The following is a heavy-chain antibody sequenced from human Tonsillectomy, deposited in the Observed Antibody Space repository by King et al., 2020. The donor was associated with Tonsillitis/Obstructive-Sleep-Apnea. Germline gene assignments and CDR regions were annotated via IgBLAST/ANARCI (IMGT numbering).Heavy chain of an antibody. J-gene: IGHJ4*02. CDR1: GGSFSGYY. V-gene: IGHV4-34*01. D-gene: IGHD6-6*01. CDR3: ARRSSIAAYGRYFDY. Sequence: VQLQQWGAGLLKPSETLSLTCTVYGGSFSGYYWTWIRQPPGKGLEWIGEINHSGNTNYNPSLKSRVSISVDTSKNQFSLNLSSMTAADTAVFYCARRSSIAAYGRYFDYWGQGTLVTVSS. CDR2: INHSGNT.